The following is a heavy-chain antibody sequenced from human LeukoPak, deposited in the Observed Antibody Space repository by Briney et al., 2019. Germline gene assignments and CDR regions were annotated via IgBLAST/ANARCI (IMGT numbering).Heavy chain of an antibody. CDR1: GYSFTSYW. D-gene: IGHD3-22*01. Sequence: GESLKISCKGSGYSFTSYWIGWVRQMPGKGLEWMGIIYPGDSDTRYSPSFQGQVTISADKSISTAYLQWSSLEASDTAMYYCARLTPNYYDSSEYNWFDPWGQGTLVTVSS. V-gene: IGHV5-51*01. J-gene: IGHJ5*02. CDR2: IYPGDSDT. CDR3: ARLTPNYYDSSEYNWFDP.